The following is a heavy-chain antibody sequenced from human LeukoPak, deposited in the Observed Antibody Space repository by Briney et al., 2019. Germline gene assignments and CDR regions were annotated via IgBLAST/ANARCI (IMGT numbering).Heavy chain of an antibody. D-gene: IGHD6-13*01. J-gene: IGHJ5*02. CDR3: ARGIAAAEVWFDP. CDR2: MNPNSGNT. Sequence: GASVKVSCKASGYTFTSYDINWVRQATGQWLEWMGWMNPNSGNTGYAQKFQGRVTMTRNTSISTAYMELSSLRSEDTAVSYCARGIAAAEVWFDPWGQGTLVTVSS. CDR1: GYTFTSYD. V-gene: IGHV1-8*01.